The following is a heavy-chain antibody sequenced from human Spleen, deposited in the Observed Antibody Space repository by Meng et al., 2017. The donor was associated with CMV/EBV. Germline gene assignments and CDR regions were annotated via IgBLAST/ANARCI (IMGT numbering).Heavy chain of an antibody. CDR1: GFTFSDYY. D-gene: IGHD1-14*01. V-gene: IGHV3-11*01. Sequence: GGSLKISCVASGFTFSDYYMSWIRQAPGKGLEWVSYISGSGSVIYYANSVKGRFTISRDNAKNSLDLQMNGLRAEDTAVYFCARAYNVPGWFDPWGQGTQVTVSS. J-gene: IGHJ5*02. CDR2: ISGSGSVI. CDR3: ARAYNVPGWFDP.